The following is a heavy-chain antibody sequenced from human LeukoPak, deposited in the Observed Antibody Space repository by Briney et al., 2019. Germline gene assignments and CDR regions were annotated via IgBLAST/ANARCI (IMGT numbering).Heavy chain of an antibody. CDR3: ARGYDILTGFDY. CDR1: GFTFSSYS. J-gene: IGHJ4*02. CDR2: ISSSSSYI. V-gene: IGHV3-21*01. D-gene: IGHD3-9*01. Sequence: GGSLRLSCAASGFTFSSYSMNWVRQAPGKGLEWVSSISSSSSYIYYADSVKGRFTISRDNAKNSVYLQMNSLRAEDTAVYYCARGYDILTGFDYWGQGTLVTVSS.